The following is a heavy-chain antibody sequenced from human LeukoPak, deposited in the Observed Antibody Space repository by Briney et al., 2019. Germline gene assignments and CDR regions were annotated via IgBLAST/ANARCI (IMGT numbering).Heavy chain of an antibody. CDR3: ARDLGIAAADTFRWFDP. Sequence: PSETLSLTCTVSGGSISSYYWSWIRQPPGKGLEWIGRVYSTGSTSYNPSLKSRVTMSVDTSKNQFSLTLTSVTAADTAVYYCARDLGIAAADTFRWFDPWGQGTLVTVSS. J-gene: IGHJ5*02. D-gene: IGHD6-13*01. V-gene: IGHV4-4*07. CDR1: GGSISSYY. CDR2: VYSTGST.